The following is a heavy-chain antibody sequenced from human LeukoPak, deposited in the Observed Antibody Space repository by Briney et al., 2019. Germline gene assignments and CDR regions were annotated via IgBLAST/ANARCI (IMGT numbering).Heavy chain of an antibody. J-gene: IGHJ4*02. CDR3: AKVIVPDSSSWTNFDY. D-gene: IGHD6-13*01. CDR1: GFTFSSYA. V-gene: IGHV3-23*01. Sequence: PGGSLRLSCAASGFTFSSYAMSWVRQAPGKGLEWVSAISGSGGSTYYADSVKGRFTISRDNSKNTLYLQMNSLRAEDTAVYYCAKVIVPDSSSWTNFDYWGQETLVTVSS. CDR2: ISGSGGST.